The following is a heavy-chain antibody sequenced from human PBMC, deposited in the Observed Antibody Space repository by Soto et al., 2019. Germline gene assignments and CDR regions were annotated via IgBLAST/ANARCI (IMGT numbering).Heavy chain of an antibody. CDR2: VLPIFATA. J-gene: IGHJ6*02. Sequence: QVQLVQSGAEVKKPGSSVKVSCKASGGTFSSYAINWVRQAPGQGLEWMGGVLPIFATADYAQKFQDRVTITADESTSTAYMELSSLRSDDTAVYYCAQCLLGVNYYYGMDVWGQGTTVTVSS. D-gene: IGHD3-16*01. V-gene: IGHV1-69*12. CDR1: GGTFSSYA. CDR3: AQCLLGVNYYYGMDV.